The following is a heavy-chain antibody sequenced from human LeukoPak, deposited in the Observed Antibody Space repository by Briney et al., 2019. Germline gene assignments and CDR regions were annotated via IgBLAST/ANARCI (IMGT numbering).Heavy chain of an antibody. Sequence: SETLSLTCAVYGGSFSGYYWSWIRQPPGKGLEWIGEINHSGSTNYNPSLKSRVTISVDTSKNQFSLKLSSVTAADTAVYYCARGGRDGYNPPKDFDYWGQGTLVTVSS. CDR2: INHSGST. J-gene: IGHJ4*02. V-gene: IGHV4-34*01. D-gene: IGHD5-24*01. CDR3: ARGGRDGYNPPKDFDY. CDR1: GGSFSGYY.